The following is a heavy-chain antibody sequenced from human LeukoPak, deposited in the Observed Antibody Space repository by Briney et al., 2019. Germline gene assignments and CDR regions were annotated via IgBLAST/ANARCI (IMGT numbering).Heavy chain of an antibody. CDR1: GGSISSGGYY. J-gene: IGHJ5*02. CDR3: ARATVRGNWFDP. V-gene: IGHV4-30-2*01. CDR2: IYHSGST. Sequence: SETLSLTCTVSGGSISSGGYYWSWIRQPPGKGLEWIGYIYHSGSTYYNPSLKSRVTISVDRSKNQFSLKLSSVTAADTAVYYCARATVRGNWFDPWGQGTLVTVS. D-gene: IGHD4-11*01.